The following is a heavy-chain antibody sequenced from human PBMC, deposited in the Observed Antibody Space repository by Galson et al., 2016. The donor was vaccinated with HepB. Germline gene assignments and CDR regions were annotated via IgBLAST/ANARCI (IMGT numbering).Heavy chain of an antibody. CDR2: INTYNGNT. V-gene: IGHV1-18*04. D-gene: IGHD6-25*01. J-gene: IGHJ6*02. CDR3: ARDDRSGGMDV. CDR1: GYTFTSYG. Sequence: SVKVSCKASGYTFTSYGISWVRQAPGQGLEWMAWINTYNGNTEDSQKVQGRVAMTTDTSTNTAYMELSGLRPDDTAVYYCARDDRSGGMDVWGQGTMVTVS.